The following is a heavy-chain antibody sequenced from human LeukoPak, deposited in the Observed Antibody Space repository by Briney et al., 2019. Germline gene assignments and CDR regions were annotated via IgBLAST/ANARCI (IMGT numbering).Heavy chain of an antibody. V-gene: IGHV3-33*01. D-gene: IGHD4-17*01. J-gene: IGHJ4*02. Sequence: GGSLRLSCAASGFTFSSYGMRWVRHAPGGGLESVSALWDDGSNKYYADSVKGQFTISRDNSKNTLYLQMNRLRAEDTALYYCARGPNSLDYGHYGGDFDYWGQGTLVTVSS. CDR3: ARGPNSLDYGHYGGDFDY. CDR2: LWDDGSNK. CDR1: GFTFSSYG.